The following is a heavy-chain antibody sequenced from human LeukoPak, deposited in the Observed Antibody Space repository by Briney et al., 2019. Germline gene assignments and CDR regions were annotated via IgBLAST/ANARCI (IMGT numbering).Heavy chain of an antibody. CDR1: GFTFSRFS. D-gene: IGHD6-19*01. V-gene: IGHV3-21*01. CDR3: ARGIAVAAPDY. Sequence: GGSLRLSCAASGFTFSRFSMNWVRQAPGKGLEWVSSISSSSDVYYADSLKGRFTISRDNAKNSLYLQMNSLRADDSAVYYCARGIAVAAPDYWGQGSLVTVSS. CDR2: ISSSSDV. J-gene: IGHJ4*02.